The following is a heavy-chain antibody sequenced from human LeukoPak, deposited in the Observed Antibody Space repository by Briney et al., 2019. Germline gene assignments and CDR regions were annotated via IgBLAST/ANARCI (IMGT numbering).Heavy chain of an antibody. J-gene: IGHJ5*02. CDR2: ISGSGGST. CDR3: ARDPGDYGDYVSGWFDP. CDR1: GFTFDDYA. V-gene: IGHV3-23*01. D-gene: IGHD4-17*01. Sequence: GGSLRLSCAASGFTFDDYAMSWVRQAPGKGLEWVSAISGSGGSTYYADSVKGRFTISRDNSKNTLYLQMNSLRAEDTAVYYCARDPGDYGDYVSGWFDPWGQGTLVTVSS.